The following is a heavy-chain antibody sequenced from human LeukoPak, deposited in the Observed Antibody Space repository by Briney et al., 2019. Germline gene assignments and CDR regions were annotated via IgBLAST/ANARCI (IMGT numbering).Heavy chain of an antibody. Sequence: GGSLRLSCAAFGFTFSNYAINWVRQAPGKGLEWVSSITGSGGGTYYADSVKGRFNISRDNSKNTLYLQMNSLGAEDTAVYYCAKDRWVSGSDNYYTLFDYWGQGTLVTVSS. V-gene: IGHV3-23*01. J-gene: IGHJ4*02. CDR2: ITGSGGGT. CDR3: AKDRWVSGSDNYYTLFDY. D-gene: IGHD3-10*01. CDR1: GFTFSNYA.